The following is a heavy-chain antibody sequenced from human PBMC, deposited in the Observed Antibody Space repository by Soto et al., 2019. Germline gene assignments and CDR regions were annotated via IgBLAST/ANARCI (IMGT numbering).Heavy chain of an antibody. J-gene: IGHJ4*02. D-gene: IGHD6-6*01. V-gene: IGHV4-30-4*01. Sequence: NPSETLSLTCTVSGGSISSDDYYWSWIRQPPGKGLEWIGYIYYSGRTDYNPSPKSRVVISIDTSKNQFSLILSSMSATDTAVYYCARELSNSPDYFDFSGQGTLVTVSS. CDR2: IYYSGRT. CDR3: ARELSNSPDYFDF. CDR1: GGSISSDDYY.